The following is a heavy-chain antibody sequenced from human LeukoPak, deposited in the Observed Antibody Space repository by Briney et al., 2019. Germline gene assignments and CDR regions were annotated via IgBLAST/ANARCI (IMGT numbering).Heavy chain of an antibody. J-gene: IGHJ5*02. D-gene: IGHD6-19*01. CDR2: IDPTDSYT. V-gene: IGHV5-10-1*01. Sequence: GESLKISCQGSGYSFTSYWINWVRQMPGKGLEWMGRIDPTDSYTYYSPSFQSHVTISADKSIYTAYLQWSSLKASDTAMYYCARQKGIAVAGPDGFDPWGQGTLVTVSS. CDR3: ARQKGIAVAGPDGFDP. CDR1: GYSFTSYW.